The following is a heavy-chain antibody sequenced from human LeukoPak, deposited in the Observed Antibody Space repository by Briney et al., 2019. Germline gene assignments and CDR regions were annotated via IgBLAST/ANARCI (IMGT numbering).Heavy chain of an antibody. CDR3: ARGTLNIPGEHGAFDY. CDR2: IIPIFGTA. V-gene: IGHV1-69*06. J-gene: IGHJ4*02. Sequence: SVKVSCKASGGTFISYAISWVRQAPGQGLEWMGGIIPIFGTANYAQKFQGRVTITADKSTSTAYMELSSLRSEDTAEYYCARGTLNIPGEHGAFDYWGQGTLVTVSS. CDR1: GGTFISYA. D-gene: IGHD1-14*01.